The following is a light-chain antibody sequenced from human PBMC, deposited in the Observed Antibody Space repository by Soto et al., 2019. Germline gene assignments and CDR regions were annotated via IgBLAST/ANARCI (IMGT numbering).Light chain of an antibody. V-gene: IGKV2-28*01. J-gene: IGKJ2*01. CDR3: MPALQTPGT. CDR1: QSLLHSNGYNY. CDR2: LGS. Sequence: DIVMTQSPLSLPVTPGEPASISCRSSQSLLHSNGYNYLDWYLQKPGQSQQLLIYLGSNRASGVPDRFSGRGSGTDFTLKISRVEAEDVGVYYCMPALQTPGTFGQGTKLEIK.